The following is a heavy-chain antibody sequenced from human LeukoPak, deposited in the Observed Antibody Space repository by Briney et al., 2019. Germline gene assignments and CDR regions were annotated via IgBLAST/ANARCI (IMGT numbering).Heavy chain of an antibody. D-gene: IGHD3-22*01. Sequence: GGSLRLSCAASGFTFSSFGIHWVRQAPGKGLEWVALISYDGSNQYYADSVKGRFTISRDNSKNTLYLQMNSLRAEDTAAYYCAKGYYYDSSGYYQHFDHWGQGTLSPSPQ. CDR1: GFTFSSFG. CDR2: ISYDGSNQ. V-gene: IGHV3-30*18. CDR3: AKGYYYDSSGYYQHFDH. J-gene: IGHJ4*02.